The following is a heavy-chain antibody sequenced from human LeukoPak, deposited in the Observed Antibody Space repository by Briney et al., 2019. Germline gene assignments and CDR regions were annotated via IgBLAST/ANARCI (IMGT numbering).Heavy chain of an antibody. D-gene: IGHD4-17*01. CDR3: ARDRNDYGDYNWFDP. CDR1: GYTFTNNF. V-gene: IGHV1-46*01. CDR2: INPSGDNT. Sequence: ASVKVSCKASGYTFTNNFMHWVRQAPGQGLEWIGIINPSGDNTWYAQKFQGRVTMTRDMATSTAYMELRSLRSDDTAVYYCARDRNDYGDYNWFDPWGQGTLVTVSS. J-gene: IGHJ5*02.